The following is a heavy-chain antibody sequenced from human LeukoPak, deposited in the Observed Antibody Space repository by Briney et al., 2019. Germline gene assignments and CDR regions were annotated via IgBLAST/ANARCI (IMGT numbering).Heavy chain of an antibody. CDR3: AREVVRSYFGLDV. J-gene: IGHJ6*04. V-gene: IGHV4-59*01. Sequence: PSETLALTCTVSGGSISSYYWSWIRQPPGKGLEWIGYIYYSGSTNYNPSLKSRVTISVDTSKNQFSLKLSSVTAADTAVYYCAREVVRSYFGLDVWGKGTTVTVSS. CDR2: IYYSGST. CDR1: GGSISSYY. D-gene: IGHD3-9*01.